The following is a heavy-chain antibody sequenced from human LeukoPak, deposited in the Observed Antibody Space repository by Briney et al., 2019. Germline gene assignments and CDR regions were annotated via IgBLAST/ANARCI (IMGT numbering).Heavy chain of an antibody. J-gene: IGHJ4*02. Sequence: GGSLRLSCAASGFTFSSYEMNWVRQAPGRGLEWVSYISSSGSTIYYADSVKGRFTISRDNAKTSLYLQMNSLRAEDTAVYYCARDLVAVAATFDYWGQGTLVTVSS. CDR3: ARDLVAVAATFDY. V-gene: IGHV3-48*03. CDR1: GFTFSSYE. D-gene: IGHD6-19*01. CDR2: ISSSGSTI.